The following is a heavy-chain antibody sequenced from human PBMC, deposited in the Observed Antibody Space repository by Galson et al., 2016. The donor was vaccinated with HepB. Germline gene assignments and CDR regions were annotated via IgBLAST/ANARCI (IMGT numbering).Heavy chain of an antibody. D-gene: IGHD2-2*01. CDR1: GFTFSSYP. V-gene: IGHV3-30*03. Sequence: SLRLSCAVSGFTFSSYPMHWVRQAPGKGLEWVAVISFDESDKYYADFVKGRFTISRDNSKNTLYLQMNSLIAEDTAVYYCARVRGRRGPAALDYWGQGTRVTVSS. J-gene: IGHJ4*02. CDR2: ISFDESDK. CDR3: ARVRGRRGPAALDY.